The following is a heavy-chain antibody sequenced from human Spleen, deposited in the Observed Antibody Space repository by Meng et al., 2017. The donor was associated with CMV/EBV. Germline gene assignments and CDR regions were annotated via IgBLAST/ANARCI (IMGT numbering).Heavy chain of an antibody. D-gene: IGHD1-26*01. CDR2: ISFSGSTI. CDR1: RFTFSSYW. V-gene: IGHV3-48*04. Sequence: GESLKISCAASRFTFSSYWMSWVRQAPGKGLEWVSYISFSGSTIYYADSVKGRFTISRDNAKNSLYLQMNSLRAEDTAVYYCAREYSGSYGVDYWGQGTLVTVSS. J-gene: IGHJ4*02. CDR3: AREYSGSYGVDY.